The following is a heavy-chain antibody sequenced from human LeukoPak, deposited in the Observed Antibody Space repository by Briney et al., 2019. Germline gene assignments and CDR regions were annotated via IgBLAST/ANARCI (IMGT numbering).Heavy chain of an antibody. CDR3: ARVVGAGYFDL. J-gene: IGHJ2*01. D-gene: IGHD1-26*01. CDR1: GFTFSSYA. Sequence: GGSLRLSCAASGFTFSSYAMSWVRQAPGKGLEWVANINQDGSGKYYVDSVKGRFTISRDNAKNSLYLQMNSLRAEDTAVYYCARVVGAGYFDLWGRGTLVTVSS. CDR2: INQDGSGK. V-gene: IGHV3-7*01.